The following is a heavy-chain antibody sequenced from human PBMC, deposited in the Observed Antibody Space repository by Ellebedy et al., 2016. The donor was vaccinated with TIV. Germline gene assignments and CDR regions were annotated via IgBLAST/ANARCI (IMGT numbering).Heavy chain of an antibody. CDR3: ARERQQLVNYYDSSGFADQGGMDV. CDR1: GFSFSSYG. CDR2: IWYDGSNK. Sequence: PGGSLRLSCAASGFSFSSYGMHWVRQAPGKGLEWVAVIWYDGSNKYYADSVKGRFTISRDNSKNTLDLQMNSLRAEDTAVYYCARERQQLVNYYDSSGFADQGGMDVWGQGTTVTVSS. J-gene: IGHJ6*02. D-gene: IGHD3-22*01. V-gene: IGHV3-33*01.